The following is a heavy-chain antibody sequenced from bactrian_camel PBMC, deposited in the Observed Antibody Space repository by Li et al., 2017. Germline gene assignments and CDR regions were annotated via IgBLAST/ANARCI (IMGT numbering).Heavy chain of an antibody. J-gene: IGHJ4*01. CDR3: AASFDCFSRSPSSGTVEY. CDR2: IDAGDTT. CDR1: GIRIKTYS. D-gene: IGHD3*01. V-gene: IGHV3S53*01. Sequence: HVQLVESGGGPVQAGGSLRLSCAVTGIRIKTYSMAWFRQSPGKEREGVAAIDAGDTTTYADSVKGRFTVSKDLVRNTLFLQMNSLEPADTAMYRCAASFDCFSRSPSSGTVEYWGQGTQVTVS.